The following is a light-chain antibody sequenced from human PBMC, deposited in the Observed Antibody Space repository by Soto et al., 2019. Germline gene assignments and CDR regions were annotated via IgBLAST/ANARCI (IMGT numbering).Light chain of an antibody. J-gene: IGKJ5*01. CDR3: QQRRSWPIT. CDR1: QSINNY. CDR2: DAS. V-gene: IGKV3-11*01. Sequence: EIVLTQSPATLSLSPGERATLSCRASQSINNYLAWYQHKPGQAPRLLIYDASNRATGIPARLSGSGSETDFTLTISSLEPEDFAVYYCQQRRSWPITFGQGTRLEIK.